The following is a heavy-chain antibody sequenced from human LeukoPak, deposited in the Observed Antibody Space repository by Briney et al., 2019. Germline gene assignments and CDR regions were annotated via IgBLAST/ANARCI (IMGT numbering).Heavy chain of an antibody. D-gene: IGHD3-3*01. Sequence: PSETLSLTCTVSGGSIRSYYWSWIRQPPGKGLEWIGYIYFSGSTSYNPSLKSRVTISVDRSKNQFSLKLSSVAAADTAVYDCARSYDTNFDYWGQGTLVTVSS. J-gene: IGHJ4*02. CDR2: IYFSGST. CDR3: ARSYDTNFDY. CDR1: GGSIRSYY. V-gene: IGHV4-59*01.